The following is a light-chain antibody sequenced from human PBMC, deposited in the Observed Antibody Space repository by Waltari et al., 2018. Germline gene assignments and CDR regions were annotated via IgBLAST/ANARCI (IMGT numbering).Light chain of an antibody. CDR1: RPHIRAGYD. CDR2: GNS. J-gene: IGLJ2*01. CDR3: QSYDSSLSVV. Sequence: QSVLTPPPSVSGAPGQRVTISCTGSRPHIRAGYDVPWYQQLPGTAPKLLIYGNSNRPSGVPDRFSGSKSGTSASLAITGLQAEDEADYYCQSYDSSLSVVFGGGTKLTVL. V-gene: IGLV1-40*01.